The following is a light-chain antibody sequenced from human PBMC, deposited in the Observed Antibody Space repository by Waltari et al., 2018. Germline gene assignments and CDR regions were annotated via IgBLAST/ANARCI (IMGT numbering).Light chain of an antibody. J-gene: IGKJ2*01. Sequence: EIVMTQSPATLSVSPGERATLSCRASQSVSSNLAWYQQKPGQAPRLRIYGASTRATGIPARFSGSGSGTEFTLTISSLQSEDFAVYYCQQYNNWPGYTFGQGTKLEIK. CDR2: GAS. CDR3: QQYNNWPGYT. V-gene: IGKV3-15*01. CDR1: QSVSSN.